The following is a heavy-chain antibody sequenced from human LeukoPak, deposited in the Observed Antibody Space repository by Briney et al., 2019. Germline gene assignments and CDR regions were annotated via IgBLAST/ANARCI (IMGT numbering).Heavy chain of an antibody. V-gene: IGHV3-30*02. CDR3: AKYDFWSGYSPDYFDY. Sequence: GGSLRLSCAASGFTFSSYGMHWVRQAPGKGLEWVAFIRYDGSNKYYADSVKGRFTISRDNSKNTLYLQMNGLRAEDTAVYYCAKYDFWSGYSPDYFDYWGQGTLVTVSS. D-gene: IGHD3-3*01. J-gene: IGHJ4*02. CDR2: IRYDGSNK. CDR1: GFTFSSYG.